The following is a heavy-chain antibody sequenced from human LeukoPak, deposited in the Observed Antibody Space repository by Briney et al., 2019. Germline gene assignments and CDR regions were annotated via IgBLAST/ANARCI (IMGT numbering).Heavy chain of an antibody. CDR2: IYSGGST. CDR3: ARDAHYYDSRAYYYYGMDV. J-gene: IGHJ6*02. V-gene: IGHV3-66*01. Sequence: PGGSLRLSCAASGFTVSSNYMSWVRQAPGKGLEWVSVIYSGGSTYYADSVKGRFTISRDNSKNTLYLQMDSLRAEDTAVYYCARDAHYYDSRAYYYYGMDVWGQGTTVTVSS. CDR1: GFTVSSNY. D-gene: IGHD3-22*01.